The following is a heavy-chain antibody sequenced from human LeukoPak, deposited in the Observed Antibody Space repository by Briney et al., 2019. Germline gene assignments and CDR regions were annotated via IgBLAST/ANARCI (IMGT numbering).Heavy chain of an antibody. Sequence: GGSLRLSRMVSGFTLSSYEMSWIRQAPGKGLEWVSSIEYGESTTLYADSVRGRFTIPRDNYKNTLYLQLTRLSGDDTAVYFCARNSGWYGISWGQGTLVIVSS. J-gene: IGHJ4*02. CDR2: IEYGESTT. CDR3: ARNSGWYGIS. CDR1: GFTLSSYE. V-gene: IGHV3-23*01. D-gene: IGHD6-19*01.